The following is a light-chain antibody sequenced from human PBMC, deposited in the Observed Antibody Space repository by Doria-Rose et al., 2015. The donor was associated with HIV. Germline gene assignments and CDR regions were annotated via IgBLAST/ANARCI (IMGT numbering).Light chain of an antibody. V-gene: IGKV3-20*01. CDR1: QRVKSSY. J-gene: IGKJ5*01. CDR2: DAS. CDR3: QQYGTSRGT. Sequence: TQSPGNLSLSPGERATLSCRASQRVKSSYLAWYQQKPGQAPRLLIYDASTRATGIPDRFSGGGSGTDFTLTISRLEPEDVAVYYCQQYGTSRGTFGQGTRLEIK.